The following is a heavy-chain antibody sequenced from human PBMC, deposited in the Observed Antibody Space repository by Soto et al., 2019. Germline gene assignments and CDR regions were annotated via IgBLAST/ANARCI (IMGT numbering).Heavy chain of an antibody. CDR1: GGTFSSYA. CDR3: ARGVHCSSTSCYYYYGMDV. V-gene: IGHV1-69*06. CDR2: IIPIFGTA. Sequence: QVQLVQSGAEVKKPGSSVKVSCKASGGTFSSYAISWVRQAPGQGLEWMGGIIPIFGTANYAQKFQGRVTITADKSTSTADMELSSLRSEDTAVYYCARGVHCSSTSCYYYYGMDVWGQGTTVTVSS. J-gene: IGHJ6*02. D-gene: IGHD2-2*01.